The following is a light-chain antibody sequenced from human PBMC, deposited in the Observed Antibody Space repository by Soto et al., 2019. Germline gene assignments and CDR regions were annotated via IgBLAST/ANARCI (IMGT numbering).Light chain of an antibody. Sequence: ESVLTQSPTARSVSPGERATLSFRASHSVVSTLAWYQHKPGQTPRLVIYYASTRATGVPARFSGSGSGTEFTLTINSLPSEDFALYYCQRYNNWPLTFGGGTKVDIK. CDR3: QRYNNWPLT. J-gene: IGKJ4*01. V-gene: IGKV3-15*01. CDR2: YAS. CDR1: HSVVST.